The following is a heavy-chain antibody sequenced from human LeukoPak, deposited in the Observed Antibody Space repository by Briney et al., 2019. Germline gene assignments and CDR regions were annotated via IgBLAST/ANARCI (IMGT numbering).Heavy chain of an antibody. Sequence: PGGSLRLSCAASGFTFSSYAMHWVRQAPGKGLEYVSAISSNGGSTYYANSVKGRLTISRDNSKNTLYLQMGSLRAEDMAVYYCAREGEMATIRGPLYYFDYWGQGTLVTVSS. CDR2: ISSNGGST. CDR1: GFTFSSYA. D-gene: IGHD5-24*01. CDR3: AREGEMATIRGPLYYFDY. J-gene: IGHJ4*02. V-gene: IGHV3-64*01.